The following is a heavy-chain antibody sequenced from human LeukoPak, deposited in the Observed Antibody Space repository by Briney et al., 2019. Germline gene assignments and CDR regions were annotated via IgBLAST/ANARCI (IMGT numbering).Heavy chain of an antibody. D-gene: IGHD5-18*01. J-gene: IGHJ6*03. CDR1: GGTFSSYA. CDR3: ARARGYSYGTWGYYYYYYMDV. Sequence: SVKVSCKASGGTFSSYAISWVRQAPGQGLEWMGGIIPIFGTANYAQKFQGRVTITADKSTSTAYMELSSLRSEDTAVYYCARARGYSYGTWGYYYYYYMDVWGKGTTVTISS. CDR2: IIPIFGTA. V-gene: IGHV1-69*06.